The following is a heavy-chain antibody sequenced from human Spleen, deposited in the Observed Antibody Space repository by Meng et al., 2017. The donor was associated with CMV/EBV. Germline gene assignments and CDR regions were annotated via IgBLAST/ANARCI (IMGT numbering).Heavy chain of an antibody. CDR3: AHLISLYYYDSSGYHY. CDR2: IYWNDDK. V-gene: IGHV2-5*01. CDR1: GFSLSTGGVG. J-gene: IGHJ4*02. D-gene: IGHD3-22*01. Sequence: SGPTLVKPTQTLTLTCTFSGFSLSTGGVGVGWIRQPPGKALEWLALIYWNDDKRYSPSLKSRLTITKDTSKNQVVLTMTNMDPVDTATYYCAHLISLYYYDSSGYHYWGQGTLVTVSS.